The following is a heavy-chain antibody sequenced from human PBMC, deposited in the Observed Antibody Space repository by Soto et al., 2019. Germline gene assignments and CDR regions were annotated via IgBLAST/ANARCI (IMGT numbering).Heavy chain of an antibody. Sequence: PGVSLRLSCAASGFTFSDHYMDWVRQAPGKGLEWVGRARNKANSYTTEYAASVKGRCTISRDDSKNSAYLQMNSLKTEDTAVYYCARVEKQLGTTLFDYWGQGILVTVSS. CDR3: ARVEKQLGTTLFDY. V-gene: IGHV3-72*01. CDR2: ARNKANSYTT. J-gene: IGHJ4*02. D-gene: IGHD1-1*01. CDR1: GFTFSDHY.